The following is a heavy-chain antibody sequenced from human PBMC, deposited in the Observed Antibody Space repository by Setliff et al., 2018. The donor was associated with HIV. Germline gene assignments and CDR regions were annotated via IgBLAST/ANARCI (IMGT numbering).Heavy chain of an antibody. CDR3: ARGYCSSTSCYGIYYFDN. J-gene: IGHJ4*02. V-gene: IGHV1-8*01. CDR2: MNPKSGNT. CDR1: GYTLTELS. Sequence: GASVKVSCKVSGYTLTELSIHWVRQAPGKGLEWMGWMNPKSGNTGYARKFQGRVTMTRKTSISTAYMELRSLRSDDTAVYYCARGYCSSTSCYGIYYFDNWGQGTPVTVSS. D-gene: IGHD2-2*01.